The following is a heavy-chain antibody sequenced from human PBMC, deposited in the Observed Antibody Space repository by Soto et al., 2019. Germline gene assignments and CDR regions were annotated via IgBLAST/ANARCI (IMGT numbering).Heavy chain of an antibody. D-gene: IGHD6-19*01. J-gene: IGHJ4*02. Sequence: EVQLVESGGGFVKPGGSLRLSCAASGFTFSNAWMTWVRQAPGKGLEWVGRIKSKTDGGATDYAAPVKGRFTISRDDSENTLYLQIDSLTTEDTAVYYCSRQISHSSGFDYWGQGTLVTVSS. CDR2: IKSKTDGGAT. V-gene: IGHV3-15*07. CDR3: SRQISHSSGFDY. CDR1: GFTFSNAW.